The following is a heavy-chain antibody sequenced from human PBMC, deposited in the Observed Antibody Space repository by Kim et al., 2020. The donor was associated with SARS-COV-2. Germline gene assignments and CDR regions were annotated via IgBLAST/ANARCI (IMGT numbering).Heavy chain of an antibody. J-gene: IGHJ6*02. D-gene: IGHD6-13*01. V-gene: IGHV1-2*04. CDR3: ARGDLAAAGTELYYYYGMDV. CDR1: GYTFTGYY. Sequence: ASVKVSCKASGYTFTGYYMHWVRQAPGLGLEWMGWINPNSGGTNYAQKFQGWVTMTRDTSISTAYMELSRLRSDDTAVYYCARGDLAAAGTELYYYYGMDVWGQGTTVTVSS. CDR2: INPNSGGT.